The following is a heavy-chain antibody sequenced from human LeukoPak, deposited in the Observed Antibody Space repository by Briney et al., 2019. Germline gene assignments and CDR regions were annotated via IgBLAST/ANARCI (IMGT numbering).Heavy chain of an antibody. CDR3: ARAKDYGWGSPTLDY. CDR1: VGTLSGYY. V-gene: IGHV4-34*01. J-gene: IGHJ4*02. CDR2: INHSGST. Sequence: PSETLSLTCAVYVGTLSGYYWSRIRQPPGKGLEWIGEINHSGSTNYNPSLKSRVTISVHTSKNQFSLKLSFVTAADTAVYYCARAKDYGWGSPTLDYWGQGTLVTVSS. D-gene: IGHD3-10*01.